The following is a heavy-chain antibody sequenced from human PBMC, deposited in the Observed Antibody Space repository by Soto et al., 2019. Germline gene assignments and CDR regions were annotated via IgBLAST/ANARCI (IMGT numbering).Heavy chain of an antibody. J-gene: IGHJ4*02. CDR3: ARRLSPLDPYHFDY. V-gene: IGHV5-51*01. CDR1: GYSFTGFW. CDR2: IYPGDFDT. Sequence: XESLKISFKCSGYSFTGFWIAWVRQIPGKGLEWMGIIYPGDFDTRYSPSFQGQVTISADKSINTAYLQWSSLKASDTAMYYCARRLSPLDPYHFDYWGQGPLVTVSS.